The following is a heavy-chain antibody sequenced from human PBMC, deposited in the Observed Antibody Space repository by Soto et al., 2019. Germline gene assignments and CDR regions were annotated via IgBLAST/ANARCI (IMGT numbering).Heavy chain of an antibody. J-gene: IGHJ5*02. CDR3: ARDRGIAAAGSGGNWLDP. CDR1: GGTFSSYG. CDR2: IIPAFRKA. V-gene: IGHV1-69*01. Sequence: QVQLVQSGAEVKKPGSSVKVSCNASGGTFSSYGISWVRQAPGQGLEWMGGIIPAFRKANYAQKFQGRVTITGDESTSPAYMELSSLRSEDTAVYYCARDRGIAAAGSGGNWLDPWGQGTLVTVSS. D-gene: IGHD6-13*01.